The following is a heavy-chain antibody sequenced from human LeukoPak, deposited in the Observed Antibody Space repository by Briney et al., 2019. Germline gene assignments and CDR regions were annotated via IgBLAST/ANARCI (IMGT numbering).Heavy chain of an antibody. CDR3: ATFTEGGASS. CDR1: GGSFSGYY. Sequence: SETLSLTCAVYGGSFSGYYWSWIRQPPGKGLEWIGEINHSGSTNSNPSLKSRVTISVDTSKNQFSLKLSSVTAADTAVYYCATFTEGGASSWGKGTTVTVSS. D-gene: IGHD3-16*01. CDR2: INHSGST. V-gene: IGHV4-34*01. J-gene: IGHJ6*04.